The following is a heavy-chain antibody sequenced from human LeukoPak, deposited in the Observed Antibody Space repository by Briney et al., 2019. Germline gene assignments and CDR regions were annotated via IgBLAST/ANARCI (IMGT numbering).Heavy chain of an antibody. CDR1: GGSFSGYY. V-gene: IGHV4-34*01. Sequence: SETLSLTCAVYGGSFSGYYWSWICQPSGKGLEWIGEINHSGSTNYNPSLKSRVTISVDTSKNQFSLKLSSVTAADTAVYYCARDSSGQIRKFDYWGQGTLVTVSS. CDR2: INHSGST. D-gene: IGHD6-19*01. CDR3: ARDSSGQIRKFDY. J-gene: IGHJ4*02.